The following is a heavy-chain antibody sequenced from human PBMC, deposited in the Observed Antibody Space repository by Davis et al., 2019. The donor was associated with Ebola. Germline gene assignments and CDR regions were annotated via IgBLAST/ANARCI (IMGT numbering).Heavy chain of an antibody. J-gene: IGHJ4*02. D-gene: IGHD2-8*01. CDR1: GFTFSSYA. Sequence: GGSLRLSCAASGFTFSSYAMHWVRQAPGKGLEWVAVISYDGSNKYYADSVKGRFTISRDNSKNTLYLQMNSLRAEDTAVYYCAKGNGLAVWGQGTLVTVSS. CDR2: ISYDGSNK. V-gene: IGHV3-30*04. CDR3: AKGNGLAV.